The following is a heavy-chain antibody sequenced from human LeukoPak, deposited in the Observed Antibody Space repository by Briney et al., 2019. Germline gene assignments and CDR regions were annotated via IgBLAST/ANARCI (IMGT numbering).Heavy chain of an antibody. CDR3: AGAALDSSGYYYPIDY. J-gene: IGHJ4*02. CDR2: IYHSGST. CDR1: GGSISSYY. D-gene: IGHD3-22*01. V-gene: IGHV4-59*04. Sequence: SETLSLTCTVSGGSISSYYWGWIRQPPGKGLEWIGNIYHSGSTYYNPSLKSRVTISVDTSKNQFSLKLSSVTAADTAVYYCAGAALDSSGYYYPIDYWGQGTLVTVSS.